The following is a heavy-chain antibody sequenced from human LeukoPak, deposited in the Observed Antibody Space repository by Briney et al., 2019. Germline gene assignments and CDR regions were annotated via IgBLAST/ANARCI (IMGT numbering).Heavy chain of an antibody. D-gene: IGHD3-16*02. J-gene: IGHJ4*02. CDR3: ARGVKYYDYVWGSYRDLAY. CDR2: ISWNSGSI. CDR1: GFTFDDYA. Sequence: GGSLRLSCTASGFTFDDYAMHWVRQAPGKGLEWVSGISWNSGSIGYADSVKGRFTISRDNAKNSLYLQMNSLRPEDTALYYCARGVKYYDYVWGSYRDLAYWGQGTLVTVSS. V-gene: IGHV3-9*01.